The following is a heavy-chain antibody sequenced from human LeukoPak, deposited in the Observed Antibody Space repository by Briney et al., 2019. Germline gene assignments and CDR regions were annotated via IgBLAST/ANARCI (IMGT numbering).Heavy chain of an antibody. CDR2: ISGSGGST. CDR1: GFTFSSYA. D-gene: IGHD3-22*01. J-gene: IGHJ4*02. Sequence: SGGSLRLSCAASGFTFSSYAMSWVRQAPGKGLEWVSAISGSGGSTYYADSVKGRFTISRDNSKNTLYLQMNGLRAEDTAVYYCAKVIGYYYDSSGYYDYWGQGTLVTVSS. V-gene: IGHV3-23*01. CDR3: AKVIGYYYDSSGYYDY.